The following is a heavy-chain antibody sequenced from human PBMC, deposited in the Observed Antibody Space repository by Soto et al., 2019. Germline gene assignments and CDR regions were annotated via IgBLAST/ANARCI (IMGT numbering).Heavy chain of an antibody. V-gene: IGHV1-2*04. CDR3: ARVSYCSGGSCPDY. J-gene: IGHJ4*02. CDR2: INPNSGGT. Sequence: ASVKVSCKASGYTFTGYYMHWVRQAPGQGLEWMGWINPNSGGTNYAQKFQGWVTMTRDKSTSTAYMELSSLRSEDTAVYYCARVSYCSGGSCPDYWGQGTLVTVSS. CDR1: GYTFTGYY. D-gene: IGHD2-15*01.